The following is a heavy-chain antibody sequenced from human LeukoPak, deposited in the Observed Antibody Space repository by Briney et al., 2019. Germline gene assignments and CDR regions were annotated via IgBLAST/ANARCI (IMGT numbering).Heavy chain of an antibody. Sequence: GGSLRLSCAASGFTFSSYWMSWVRQAPGKGLEWVANIKQDGSEKYYVDSVKGRFTISRDNAKNSLYLQINSLRAEDTAVYYCARGVRVAAPREYYYYMDVWGKGTTVTVSS. J-gene: IGHJ6*03. CDR1: GFTFSSYW. D-gene: IGHD2-15*01. V-gene: IGHV3-7*01. CDR2: IKQDGSEK. CDR3: ARGVRVAAPREYYYYMDV.